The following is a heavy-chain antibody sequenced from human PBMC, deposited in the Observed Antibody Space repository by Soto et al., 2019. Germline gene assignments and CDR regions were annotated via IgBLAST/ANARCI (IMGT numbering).Heavy chain of an antibody. CDR2: IYYSGST. J-gene: IGHJ4*02. D-gene: IGHD3-22*01. CDR1: GGSISSYY. V-gene: IGHV4-59*01. CDR3: ARLSYDSSGYYSLDY. Sequence: SETVSLTCTVSGGSISSYYWSWIRQPPGKGLEWIGYIYYSGSTNYNPSLKSRVTISVDTSKNQFSLKLSSVTAADTAVYYCARLSYDSSGYYSLDYWGQGTLVTVS.